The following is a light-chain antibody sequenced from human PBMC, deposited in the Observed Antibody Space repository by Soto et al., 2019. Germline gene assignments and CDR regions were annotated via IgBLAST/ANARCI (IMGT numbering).Light chain of an antibody. V-gene: IGKV1-27*01. CDR3: QKYNTAPWT. CDR2: AAS. Sequence: DIQMTQSPSSLSASVGDRVTITCRASRGISTYLAWYQQKPGRAPKLLIYAASMLQSGVPPRFGGSGSGTDFTLTISSLQPEDFATYYCQKYNTAPWTFGQGTKVEIK. CDR1: RGISTY. J-gene: IGKJ1*01.